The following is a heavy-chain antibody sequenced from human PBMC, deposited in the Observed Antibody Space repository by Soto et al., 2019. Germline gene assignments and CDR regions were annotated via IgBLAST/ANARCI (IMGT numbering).Heavy chain of an antibody. CDR1: GFTFSSYA. D-gene: IGHD3-10*01. J-gene: IGHJ3*01. Sequence: GGSLRLSCAAAGFTFSSYAMHWVRQAPGRGLEWVADISYDETNKYYADSVKGRFTISRDNSKNTLYLQMNSLRTEDTAVYYCVKAIWFGGWGAFDVWGQGTVVTVSS. V-gene: IGHV3-30*18. CDR2: ISYDETNK. CDR3: VKAIWFGGWGAFDV.